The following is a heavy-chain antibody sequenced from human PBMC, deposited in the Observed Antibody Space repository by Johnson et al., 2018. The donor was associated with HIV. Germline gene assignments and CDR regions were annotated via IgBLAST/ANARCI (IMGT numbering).Heavy chain of an antibody. CDR1: GFTFSDSY. J-gene: IGHJ3*01. D-gene: IGHD1-26*01. CDR2: ISGSDGAI. V-gene: IGHV3-11*01. CDR3: VTADRGSA. Sequence: VQLVESGGGWVKPGGSLSLSCAASGFTFSDSYMNWIRQAPGKGLEWVSYISGSDGAIWYADSVKGRFTVSRDNAKNSFYLQMNSLRDEDTAVYYCVTADRGSAWGQGTTVTVSS.